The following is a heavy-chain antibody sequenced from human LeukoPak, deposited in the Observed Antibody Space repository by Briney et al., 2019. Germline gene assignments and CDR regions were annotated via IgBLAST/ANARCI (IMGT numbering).Heavy chain of an antibody. J-gene: IGHJ4*02. CDR2: ISYDGSNK. Sequence: GGSLRLSCAASGFTFSTYAMHWVRQAPCKGLEWVAVISYDGSNKYYADSVKGRFTISRDNSKNTLHLQMNSLRGEDTAVYYCARWGGQYDFWSGHYSFDYWGQGTPVTVSS. CDR3: ARWGGQYDFWSGHYSFDY. V-gene: IGHV3-30*04. D-gene: IGHD3-3*01. CDR1: GFTFSTYA.